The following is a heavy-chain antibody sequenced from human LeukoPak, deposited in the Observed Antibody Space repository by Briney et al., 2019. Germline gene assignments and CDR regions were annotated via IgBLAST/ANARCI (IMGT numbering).Heavy chain of an antibody. D-gene: IGHD3-10*01. CDR1: GFTFSDFW. V-gene: IGHV3-7*01. CDR2: IKQDGSEK. Sequence: GGSLRLSCAASGFTFSDFWMTWARQAPGKGLELVANIKQDGSEKYYVDSVRGRFTISRDNARNSLYLQMNSLRAEDTAVYYCARRGWFGELFPANYWGQGTLVTVSS. J-gene: IGHJ4*02. CDR3: ARRGWFGELFPANY.